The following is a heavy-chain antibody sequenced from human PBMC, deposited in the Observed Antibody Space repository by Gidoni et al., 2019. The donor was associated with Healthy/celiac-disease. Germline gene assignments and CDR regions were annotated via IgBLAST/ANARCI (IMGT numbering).Heavy chain of an antibody. J-gene: IGHJ4*02. CDR2: ISWNSGSI. Sequence: EVQLVESGGGLVQPGRSLRLSCAASGFTFDDYAMHWVRQAPGKGLEWVSGISWNSGSIGYADSVKGRFTISRDNAKNSLYLQMNSLRAEDTALYYCAKDISLEGSGIDYWGQGTLVTVSS. V-gene: IGHV3-9*01. CDR1: GFTFDDYA. D-gene: IGHD3-10*01. CDR3: AKDISLEGSGIDY.